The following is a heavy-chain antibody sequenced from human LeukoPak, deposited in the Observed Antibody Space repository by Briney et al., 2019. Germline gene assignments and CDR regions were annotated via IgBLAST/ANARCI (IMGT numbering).Heavy chain of an antibody. J-gene: IGHJ4*02. D-gene: IGHD2-8*02. CDR2: ITGGADTT. CDR1: GFTFSSYA. CDR3: AKSRRWQSSGYWFSDY. Sequence: GGSLRLSCAASGFTFSSYAMTWVRQAPGKGLEWVSVITGGADTTYYADSVKGRFTISRDNSKNMVYLQMNNLRAEDTAMYYCAKSRRWQSSGYWFSDYWGQGTLVTVSS. V-gene: IGHV3-23*01.